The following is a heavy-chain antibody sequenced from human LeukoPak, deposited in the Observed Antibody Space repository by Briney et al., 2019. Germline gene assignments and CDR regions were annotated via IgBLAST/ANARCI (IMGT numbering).Heavy chain of an antibody. CDR1: GYTFTSYY. J-gene: IGHJ4*02. CDR3: AREGGKGYCSSTSCPVTGLDY. V-gene: IGHV1-46*01. D-gene: IGHD2-2*01. CDR2: INPSGGST. Sequence: ASVKVSCKASGYTFTSYYMHWVRQAPGQGLEWMGIINPSGGSTSYAQKFQGRVTMTRDTSTSTVYMELSSLRSEDTAVYYCAREGGKGYCSSTSCPVTGLDYWGQGNLVTVSA.